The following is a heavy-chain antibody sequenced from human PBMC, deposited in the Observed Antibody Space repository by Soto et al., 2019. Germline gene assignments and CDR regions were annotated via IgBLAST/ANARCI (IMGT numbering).Heavy chain of an antibody. V-gene: IGHV3-33*01. CDR2: IWYDGSNK. CDR3: ARDGRERRLYDCSGYYYTFDY. Sequence: QVQLVESGGGVVQPGRSLRLSCAASGFTFSSYGMHWVRQAPGKGLEWVAVIWYDGSNKYYADSVKGRFTISRDNSKNGLYLQMNSLRAEDTAVYYCARDGRERRLYDCSGYYYTFDYWGQGTLVTVSS. CDR1: GFTFSSYG. D-gene: IGHD3-22*01. J-gene: IGHJ4*02.